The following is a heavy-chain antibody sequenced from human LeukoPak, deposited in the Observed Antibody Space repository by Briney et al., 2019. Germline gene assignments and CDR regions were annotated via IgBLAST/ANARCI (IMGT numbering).Heavy chain of an antibody. Sequence: SETLSLTCAVYGGSFSDYYWSWIRQPPGKGLEWIGEINHSGSTNYNPSLKSRVTVSVDRSKNQFSLKLSSVTAADTALYYCARGGWRRLDDYWGQGTLVTVSS. CDR2: INHSGST. D-gene: IGHD6-19*01. CDR1: GGSFSDYY. CDR3: ARGGWRRLDDY. J-gene: IGHJ4*02. V-gene: IGHV4-34*01.